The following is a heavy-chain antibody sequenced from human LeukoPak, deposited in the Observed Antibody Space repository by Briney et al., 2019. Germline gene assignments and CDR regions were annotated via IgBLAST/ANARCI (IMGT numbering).Heavy chain of an antibody. J-gene: IGHJ4*02. CDR1: GGSPSSGDYS. CDR2: IYYSGST. CDR3: ASSSTSWCDC. D-gene: IGHD2-2*01. Sequence: SETLSLTCTISGGSPSSGDYSRSWIRQPPGKGLEWIGYIYYSGSTYYNPSLKSRVTISVDTSKNQFSLKLSSVTAADTAVYYCASSSTSWCDCWGQGALVTVSS. V-gene: IGHV4-30-4*01.